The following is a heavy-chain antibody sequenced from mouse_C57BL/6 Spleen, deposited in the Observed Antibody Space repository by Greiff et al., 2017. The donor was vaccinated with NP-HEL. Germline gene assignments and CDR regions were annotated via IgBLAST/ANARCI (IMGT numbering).Heavy chain of an antibody. V-gene: IGHV1-76*01. CDR3: ARGDGYYGFDY. Sequence: VQLQQSGAELVRPGASVKLSCKASGYTFTDYYINWVKQRPGQGLEWIARIYPGSGNTYYNEKFKGKATLTAEKSSSTAYMQLSSLTSEDSAVYFCARGDGYYGFDYWGQGTTLTVSS. J-gene: IGHJ2*01. CDR1: GYTFTDYY. CDR2: IYPGSGNT. D-gene: IGHD2-3*01.